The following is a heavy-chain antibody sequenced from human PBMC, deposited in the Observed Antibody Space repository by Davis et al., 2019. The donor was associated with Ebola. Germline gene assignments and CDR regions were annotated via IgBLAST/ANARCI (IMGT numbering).Heavy chain of an antibody. CDR2: ISYDGSNK. D-gene: IGHD1-14*01. CDR3: AREPTGNYYYFYGMDV. J-gene: IGHJ6*04. CDR1: GFTFSSYS. V-gene: IGHV3-30*03. Sequence: GGSLRLSCAASGFTFSSYSMNWVRQAPGKGLEWVAVISYDGSNKYYADSVKGRFTISRDNSKNTLYLQMNSLRVEDTAVYFCAREPTGNYYYFYGMDVWGKGTTVSVSS.